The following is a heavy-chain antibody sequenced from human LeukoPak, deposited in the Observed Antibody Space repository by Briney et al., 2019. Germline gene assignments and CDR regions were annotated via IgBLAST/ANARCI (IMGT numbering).Heavy chain of an antibody. CDR1: GYTFTSYY. D-gene: IGHD1-14*01. Sequence: GAPVKVSCKASGYTFTSYYMHWVRQAPGQGLEWMGIINPSGGSTSYAQKFQGRVTMTRDTSTSTAYMELSSLRSEDTAVYYCARWYNPTGGFDYWGQGTLVTVSS. V-gene: IGHV1-46*01. CDR2: INPSGGST. CDR3: ARWYNPTGGFDY. J-gene: IGHJ4*02.